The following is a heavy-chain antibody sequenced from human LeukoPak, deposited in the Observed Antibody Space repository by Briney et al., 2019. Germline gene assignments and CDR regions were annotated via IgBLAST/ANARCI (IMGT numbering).Heavy chain of an antibody. V-gene: IGHV3-74*01. Sequence: PMWVSRICPDGTGISYADSVKARFTTSRDNAKNTVYLQMNGLREEDTAVYYCVRDFRSADYWGQGTLVTVSS. CDR3: VRDFRSADY. CDR2: ICPDGTGI. J-gene: IGHJ4*02.